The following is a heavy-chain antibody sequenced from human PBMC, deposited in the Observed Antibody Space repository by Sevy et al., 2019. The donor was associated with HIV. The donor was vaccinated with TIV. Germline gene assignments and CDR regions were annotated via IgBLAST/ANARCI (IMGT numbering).Heavy chain of an antibody. V-gene: IGHV3-23*01. Sequence: GGSLRLSCAASGFTFSNYAMSWVRQAPGKGLEWVSAISGSGGSTYYADSVKGRFTISRDTSKNTLFLQMNSLGAEDTAVYFCAKWSELPSSPFDYWGQGTLVTVSS. CDR1: GFTFSNYA. D-gene: IGHD1-26*01. CDR2: ISGSGGST. CDR3: AKWSELPSSPFDY. J-gene: IGHJ4*02.